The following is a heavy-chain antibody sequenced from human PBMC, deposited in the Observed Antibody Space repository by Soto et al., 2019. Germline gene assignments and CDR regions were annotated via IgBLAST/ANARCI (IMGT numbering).Heavy chain of an antibody. CDR3: ARDKRALAGYYFDY. Sequence: SQTLSLTCAISGNSVSTNSVAWNWIRQSPSRGLEWLGRTYFRSTWFNEYASSVKGRITISPVTSKNHFSLQLNSATPDDSAVYYCARDKRALAGYYFDYWGQGTPVTVSS. CDR1: GNSVSTNSVA. CDR2: TYFRSTWFN. J-gene: IGHJ4*02. V-gene: IGHV6-1*01. D-gene: IGHD6-19*01.